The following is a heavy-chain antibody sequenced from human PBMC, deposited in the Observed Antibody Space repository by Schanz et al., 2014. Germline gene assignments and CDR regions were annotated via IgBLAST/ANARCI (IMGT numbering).Heavy chain of an antibody. CDR3: ATDYSGGGCHI. CDR1: GFTFSDYY. J-gene: IGHJ3*02. D-gene: IGHD6-19*01. V-gene: IGHV3-11*06. Sequence: QVQLVESGGGLVKPGGSLRLSCVASGFTFSDYYMSWIRQAPGKGLEWVSYISSSSSYTNYADSVKGRFTISRDNAKNTVYLQMNSLRAEDTALYFCATDYSGGGCHIWGQGTMVTVSS. CDR2: ISSSSSYT.